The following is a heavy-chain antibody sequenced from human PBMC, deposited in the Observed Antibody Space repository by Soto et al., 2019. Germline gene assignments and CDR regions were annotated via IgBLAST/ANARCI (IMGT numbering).Heavy chain of an antibody. J-gene: IGHJ3*02. D-gene: IGHD2-8*01. CDR1: GFTFSSYA. CDR2: IGSSGGST. CDR3: VKDQGSSWSNGFHI. V-gene: IGHV3-23*01. Sequence: EVQVLESGGGLVEPGGSLRPSCAASGFTFSSYAMSWVRQAPGKGLEWVSGIGSSGGSTHDADSVKGRFIISRDNSKNTLYLQMNSLRAEDTAVYYCVKDQGSSWSNGFHIWGQGTMVTVSS.